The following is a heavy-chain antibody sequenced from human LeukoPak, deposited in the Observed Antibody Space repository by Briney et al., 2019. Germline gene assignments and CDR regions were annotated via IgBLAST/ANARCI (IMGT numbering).Heavy chain of an antibody. V-gene: IGHV3-23*01. Sequence: PGGSLRLSCAASGFTFSSYAMSWVRQAPGKGLEWVSAISGSGGSTYYADSVKGRFTISRDNSKNTLYLQMNSLRAEDTAVYYCAKDLRITMVRGVPDAFDIWGQGTMVTVSS. CDR1: GFTFSSYA. D-gene: IGHD3-10*01. J-gene: IGHJ3*02. CDR2: ISGSGGST. CDR3: AKDLRITMVRGVPDAFDI.